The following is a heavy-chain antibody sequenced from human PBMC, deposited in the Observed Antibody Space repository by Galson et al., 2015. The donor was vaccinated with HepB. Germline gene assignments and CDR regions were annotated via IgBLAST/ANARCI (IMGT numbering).Heavy chain of an antibody. V-gene: IGHV1-3*01. D-gene: IGHD1-26*01. CDR1: GYTFTSYA. CDR3: ASSGSYHTGFFY. CDR2: INAGNGNT. J-gene: IGHJ4*02. Sequence: SVKVSCKASGYTFTSYAMHWVRQAPGQRLEWMGWINAGNGNTKYSQKFQGRVTITRDTSASTAYMELSSLRSEDTAVYYCASSGSYHTGFFYWGQGTLVTVSS.